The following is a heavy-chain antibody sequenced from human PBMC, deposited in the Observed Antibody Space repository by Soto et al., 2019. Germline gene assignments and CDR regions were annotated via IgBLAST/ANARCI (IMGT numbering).Heavy chain of an antibody. D-gene: IGHD3-10*01. CDR3: MGGSGSYFGYYYGMDV. Sequence: PSETLSLTCTVSGGSISSSSYYWGWIRQPPGKGLEWIGSIYYSGSTYYNPSLKSRVTISVDTSKNQFSLKLSSVTAADTAVYYCMGGSGSYFGYYYGMDVWGQGTTVTVS. J-gene: IGHJ6*02. V-gene: IGHV4-39*01. CDR1: GGSISSSSYY. CDR2: IYYSGST.